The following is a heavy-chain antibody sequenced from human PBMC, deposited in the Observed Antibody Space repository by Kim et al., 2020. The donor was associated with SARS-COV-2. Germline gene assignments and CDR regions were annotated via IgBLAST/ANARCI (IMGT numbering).Heavy chain of an antibody. D-gene: IGHD3-3*01. J-gene: IGHJ6*02. CDR2: IYYSGST. CDR3: ARQVINYDFWSGYYQGPIGV. V-gene: IGHV4-39*01. CDR1: GGSISSSSYY. Sequence: SDTLSLTCTVSGGSISSSSYYWGWIRQPPGKGLEWIGSIYYSGSTYYNPSLKSRVTISVDTSKNQFSLKLSSVTAADTAVYYCARQVINYDFWSGYYQGPIGVWGQGTTVTVSS.